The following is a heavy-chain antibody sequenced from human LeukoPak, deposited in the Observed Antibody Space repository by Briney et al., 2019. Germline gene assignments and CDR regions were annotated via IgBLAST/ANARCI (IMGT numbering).Heavy chain of an antibody. Sequence: SETLSLTCTVSGGSISSYYWSWIRQPAGKALEWIGRIYVTGSTTYNPSLESRVTMSLDTSKNHFSLKLRSVTAADTAVYYCARDASSGSYFTYYYYYMDVWGKGTTATVSS. CDR2: IYVTGST. D-gene: IGHD3-10*01. CDR3: ARDASSGSYFTYYYYYMDV. CDR1: GGSISSYY. J-gene: IGHJ6*03. V-gene: IGHV4-4*07.